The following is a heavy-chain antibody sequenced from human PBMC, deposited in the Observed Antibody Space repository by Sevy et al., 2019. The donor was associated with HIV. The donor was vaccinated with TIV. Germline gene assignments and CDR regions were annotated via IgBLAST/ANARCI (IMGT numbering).Heavy chain of an antibody. V-gene: IGHV3-23*01. CDR3: AKGYCSGGSCYGGGYFDY. Sequence: GGSLRLSCAASGFTFSSYAMSWVRQAPGKGLEWVSAISGSGGSTYYADSVKGRFTISRDNSKNTLYLQMNSLGAEDTAVYYCAKGYCSGGSCYGGGYFDYWGQGTLVTVSS. J-gene: IGHJ4*02. D-gene: IGHD2-15*01. CDR1: GFTFSSYA. CDR2: ISGSGGST.